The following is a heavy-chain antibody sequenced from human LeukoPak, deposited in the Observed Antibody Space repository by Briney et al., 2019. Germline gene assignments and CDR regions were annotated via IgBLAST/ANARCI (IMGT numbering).Heavy chain of an antibody. J-gene: IGHJ5*02. CDR3: ARAAIAVAARGWFDP. CDR1: GYTFTSYY. D-gene: IGHD6-19*01. CDR2: INPSGGST. V-gene: IGHV1-46*01. Sequence: GASVKVSCKASGYTFTSYYMHWVRQAPGQGLEWMGIINPSGGSTSYAQKFQGRVTMTRDTSTSTVYMELSSLRSEDTAVYYCARAAIAVAARGWFDPWGQGTLVTVSS.